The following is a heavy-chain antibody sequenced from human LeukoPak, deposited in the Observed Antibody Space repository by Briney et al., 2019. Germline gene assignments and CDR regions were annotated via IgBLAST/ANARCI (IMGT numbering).Heavy chain of an antibody. CDR3: ARDSSSWSLGYYYMDV. Sequence: GGSLRLSCAASGFTFYDYAMHWVRQAPGKGLEWGSGISWNSGSIGYADSVKGRFTISRDNAKNSLYLQMNSLRAEDTALYYCARDSSSWSLGYYYMDVWGKGTTVTVSS. CDR1: GFTFYDYA. J-gene: IGHJ6*03. V-gene: IGHV3-9*01. D-gene: IGHD6-6*01. CDR2: ISWNSGSI.